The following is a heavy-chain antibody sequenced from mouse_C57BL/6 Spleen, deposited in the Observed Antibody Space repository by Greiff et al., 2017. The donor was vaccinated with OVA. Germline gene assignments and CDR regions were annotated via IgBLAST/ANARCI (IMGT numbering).Heavy chain of an antibody. CDR3: ARGFDTTVVATPFAY. CDR1: GYTFTSYW. J-gene: IGHJ3*01. CDR2: INPSSGYT. V-gene: IGHV1-7*01. D-gene: IGHD1-1*01. Sequence: VQLQQSGAELAKPGASVKLSCKASGYTFTSYWMHWVKQRPGQGLEWIGYINPSSGYTKYNQKFKDKATLTADKFSSTAYMQLSSLTYEDSAVYYCARGFDTTVVATPFAYWGQGTLVTVSA.